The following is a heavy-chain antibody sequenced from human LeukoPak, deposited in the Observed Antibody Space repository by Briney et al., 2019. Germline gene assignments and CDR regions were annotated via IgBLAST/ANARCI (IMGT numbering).Heavy chain of an antibody. J-gene: IGHJ3*02. CDR1: GGSTSRGDYY. V-gene: IGHV4-30-4*08. Sequence: SETLSLTCTVAGGSTSRGDYYWSWILQPPGKGLEGIAYIYYRGSTYYNPTLKSRVTISIHTSKNQFSLKLSSVTAPHTAADYCARVSGNTKGGVDIWGQGRIVTVCS. D-gene: IGHD1-7*01. CDR3: ARVSGNTKGGVDI. CDR2: IYYRGST.